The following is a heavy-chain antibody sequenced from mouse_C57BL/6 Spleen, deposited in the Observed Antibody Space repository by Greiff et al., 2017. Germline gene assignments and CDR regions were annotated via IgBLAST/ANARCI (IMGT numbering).Heavy chain of an antibody. J-gene: IGHJ1*03. Sequence: VQLQQSGAELVRPGASVKLSCTASGFNIKDDYMHWVKQRPEQGLEWIGWIDPENGDTESASKFQGKATITADTSSNTAYLQLSSLTSEDTAVYYCTRGSSRYFDVWGTGTTGTVSS. CDR3: TRGSSRYFDV. V-gene: IGHV14-4*01. CDR2: IDPENGDT. D-gene: IGHD1-1*01. CDR1: GFNIKDDY.